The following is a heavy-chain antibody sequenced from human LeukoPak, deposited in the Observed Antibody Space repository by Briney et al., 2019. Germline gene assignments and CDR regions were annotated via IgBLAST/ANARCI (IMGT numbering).Heavy chain of an antibody. CDR3: ARAPVGAISFWFDP. Sequence: PSGTLSLTCAVSGGSISSSNWWSWVRQPPGKGLEWIGEIYHSGSTNYNPSLKSRVTISVDKSKNQFSLKLSSVTAADTAVYYCARAPVGAISFWFDPRGQGTLVTVSS. CDR2: IYHSGST. J-gene: IGHJ5*02. CDR1: GGSISSSNW. D-gene: IGHD1-26*01. V-gene: IGHV4-4*02.